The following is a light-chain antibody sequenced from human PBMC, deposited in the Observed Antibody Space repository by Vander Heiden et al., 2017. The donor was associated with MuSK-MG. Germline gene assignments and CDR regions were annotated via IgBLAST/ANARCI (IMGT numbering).Light chain of an antibody. V-gene: IGLV1-47*02. Sequence: QSVLTQPPSASEPPGREVTIPCSRSSPNIGSNYVYWYQPLPGTAPKLLIYSNNQRPSGVPDRFSGSKSGTSASLAISGLRSEDEADYYCAAWDDSLSGWVFGGGTKLTVL. CDR3: AAWDDSLSGWV. CDR1: SPNIGSNY. CDR2: SNN. J-gene: IGLJ3*02.